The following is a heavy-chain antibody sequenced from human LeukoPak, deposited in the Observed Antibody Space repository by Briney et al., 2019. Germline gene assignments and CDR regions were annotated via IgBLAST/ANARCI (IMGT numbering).Heavy chain of an antibody. CDR3: STADYPLYDY. Sequence: PGGSLRLSCEASGFTFSNHWMTWVRQAPGKGPEWVGRIYSKTEGETTEYAAPVKGRFTISRDDSKNMLYLQMNSLKTEDTAVYSCSTADYPLYDYWGQGTLVTVSS. V-gene: IGHV3-15*01. J-gene: IGHJ4*02. D-gene: IGHD4/OR15-4a*01. CDR1: GFTFSNHW. CDR2: IYSKTEGETT.